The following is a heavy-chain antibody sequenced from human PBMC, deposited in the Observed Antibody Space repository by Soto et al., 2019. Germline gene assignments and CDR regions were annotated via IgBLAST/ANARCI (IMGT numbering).Heavy chain of an antibody. CDR2: IYYSGST. Sequence: SETLSLTCTVSGGSISSYYWSWIRQPPGKGLEWIGYIYYSGSTNYNPSLKSRVTISVDTSKNQFSLKLSSVTAADTAVYYCARSHVLYSPDWFDPWGQGTLVTVSS. V-gene: IGHV4-59*01. D-gene: IGHD2-8*01. CDR1: GGSISSYY. CDR3: ARSHVLYSPDWFDP. J-gene: IGHJ5*02.